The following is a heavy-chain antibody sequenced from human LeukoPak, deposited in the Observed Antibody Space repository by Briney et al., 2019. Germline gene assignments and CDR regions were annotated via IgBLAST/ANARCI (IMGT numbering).Heavy chain of an antibody. J-gene: IGHJ4*02. D-gene: IGHD4-23*01. Sequence: PSETLSLTCTVSGGSISSYYWSWIRQPPGKGLEWIGYIYYSGSTTYNPSLKSRVTISLDTSKNHYSLKLSSVTAADTAVYYCAKLTYYGGNSGVDYWGQGTLVTVSS. V-gene: IGHV4-59*01. CDR3: AKLTYYGGNSGVDY. CDR1: GGSISSYY. CDR2: IYYSGST.